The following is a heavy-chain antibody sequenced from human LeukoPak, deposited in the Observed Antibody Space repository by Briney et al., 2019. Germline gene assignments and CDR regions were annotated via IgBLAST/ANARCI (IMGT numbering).Heavy chain of an antibody. CDR3: ARIYCSGVSCYMDY. J-gene: IGHJ4*02. CDR2: INRSGDT. D-gene: IGHD2-15*01. CDR1: GGSFSGYY. Sequence: SETLSLTCAVYGGSFSGYYWAWIRQPPGKGLEWIGEINRSGDTNYNPSFKSRVTISVDTSKNQFSLKLSSVTAADTAVYYCARIYCSGVSCYMDYWGQGTLVTVSS. V-gene: IGHV4-34*01.